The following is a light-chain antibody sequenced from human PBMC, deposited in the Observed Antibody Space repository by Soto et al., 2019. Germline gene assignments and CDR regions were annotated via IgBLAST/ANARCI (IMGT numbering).Light chain of an antibody. CDR1: SSDVGGYNY. CDR2: DVS. V-gene: IGLV2-14*01. J-gene: IGLJ2*01. CDR3: SSYTSSSTLLV. Sequence: QSVLTQPASVSGSPGQSITISCTGTSSDVGGYNYVSWDQQHPGNAPKLMIYDVSNRPSGVSNRFSGSKSGNTASLTISGLQAEDGADYYCSSYTSSSTLLVFGGGTKVTVL.